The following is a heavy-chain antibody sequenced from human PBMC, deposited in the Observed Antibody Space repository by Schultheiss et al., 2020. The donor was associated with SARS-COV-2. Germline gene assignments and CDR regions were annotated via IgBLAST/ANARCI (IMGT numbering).Heavy chain of an antibody. Sequence: GGSLRLSCAASGFTFSSYWMHWVRQAPGKGLEWVSYISSSGSTIYYADSVKGRFTISRDNAKKSLYLQMNSLRAEDTALYFCATSVRDAFDIWGQGTLVTVSS. CDR2: ISSSGSTI. V-gene: IGHV3-48*04. CDR3: ATSVRDAFDI. CDR1: GFTFSSYW. J-gene: IGHJ3*02.